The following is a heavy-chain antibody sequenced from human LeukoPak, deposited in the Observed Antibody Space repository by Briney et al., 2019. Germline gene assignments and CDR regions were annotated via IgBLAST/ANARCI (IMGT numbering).Heavy chain of an antibody. CDR1: GDSISSGNY. D-gene: IGHD3-10*01. J-gene: IGHJ5*02. Sequence: PSETLSLTCTVSGDSISSGNYWGWIRQPPGKGLEWIGSIFHTGSTYFNLSLKSRVTISVDTSKNQFSLRLSSVTAADTAVYYCAVGITIGFGESPDNWFDPWGQGTLVTVSS. V-gene: IGHV4-38-2*02. CDR3: AVGITIGFGESPDNWFDP. CDR2: IFHTGST.